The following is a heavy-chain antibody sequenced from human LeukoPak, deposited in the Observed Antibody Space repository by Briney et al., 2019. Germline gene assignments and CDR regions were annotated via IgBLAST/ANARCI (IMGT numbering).Heavy chain of an antibody. V-gene: IGHV3-21*01. D-gene: IGHD1-26*01. J-gene: IGHJ3*02. CDR2: ISSSSSDI. CDR1: GFTFSSYS. CDR3: ARVRGVGAPSAFDI. Sequence: GGSLRLSCSASGFTFSSYSVKWVRQAPGKGLEWVSSISSSSSDIYYADSVRVRFTISRDNAKISLYPQMNSLRGEDTAVYYCARVRGVGAPSAFDIWGQGTMVTVSS.